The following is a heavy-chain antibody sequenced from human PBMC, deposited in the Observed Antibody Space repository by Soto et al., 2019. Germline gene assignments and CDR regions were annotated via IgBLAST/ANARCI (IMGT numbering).Heavy chain of an antibody. CDR3: AKEGPVPYCSSTSCYFDY. CDR2: ISGSGGST. Sequence: GGSLRLSCAASGFTFSSYAMSWVRQAPGKGPEWVSAISGSGGSTYYADSVKGRFTISRDNSKNTLYLQMNSLRAEDTAVYYCAKEGPVPYCSSTSCYFDYWGQGTLVTVSS. CDR1: GFTFSSYA. D-gene: IGHD2-2*01. V-gene: IGHV3-23*01. J-gene: IGHJ4*02.